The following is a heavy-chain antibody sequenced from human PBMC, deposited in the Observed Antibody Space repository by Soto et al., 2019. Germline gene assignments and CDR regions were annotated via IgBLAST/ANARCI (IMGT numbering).Heavy chain of an antibody. Sequence: EVQLLESGGGLVQPGGSLRLSCAASGFTFDSYAMNWVRQAPGKGLEWVSTISGSGDYTYYADSVKGRFTISRDNYKNIMYLQMNSLRAEDTAVYYCAKNRGLQYYFDYWGQGTLVTVSS. CDR2: ISGSGDYT. CDR1: GFTFDSYA. J-gene: IGHJ4*02. V-gene: IGHV3-23*01. CDR3: AKNRGLQYYFDY.